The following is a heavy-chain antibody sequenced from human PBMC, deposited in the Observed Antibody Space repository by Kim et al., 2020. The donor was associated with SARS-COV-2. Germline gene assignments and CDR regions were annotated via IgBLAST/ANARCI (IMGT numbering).Heavy chain of an antibody. J-gene: IGHJ4*02. D-gene: IGHD3-22*01. CDR3: AREYYYDSSGYIDY. V-gene: IGHV3-23*01. Sequence: ADSVKGRFTISRDNSKNKLYLQMNSLRAEDTAVYYCAREYYYDSSGYIDYWGQGTLVTVSP.